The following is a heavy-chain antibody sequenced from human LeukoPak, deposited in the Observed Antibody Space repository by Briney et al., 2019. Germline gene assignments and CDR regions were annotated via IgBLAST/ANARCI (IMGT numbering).Heavy chain of an antibody. D-gene: IGHD3-22*01. J-gene: IGHJ4*02. CDR3: ARSIDWGTYYYDSSGSHWDY. V-gene: IGHV1-2*02. CDR2: INPNSGGT. CDR1: GYTFTGYY. Sequence: GASVKVSCKASGYTFTGYYMHWVRQAPGQGLEWMGWINPNSGGTNYAQEFQGRVTMTRDTSISTAYMELSRLRSDDTAVYYCARSIDWGTYYYDSSGSHWDYWGQGTLVTVSS.